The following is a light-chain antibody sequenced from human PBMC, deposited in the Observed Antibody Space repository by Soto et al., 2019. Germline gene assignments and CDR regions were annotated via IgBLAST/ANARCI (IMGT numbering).Light chain of an antibody. CDR2: SDT. CDR3: QSSDSGRVV. Sequence: QSVLTQPPSVSGAPGQTVTISCTGSSSNIGGGYDVHWYQHLPGTAPKLLIYSDTNRPSGVPGRFSGSKSGTSASLAITGLEAEDEGDYCCQSSDSGRVVFGGGTKLTVL. V-gene: IGLV1-40*01. J-gene: IGLJ2*01. CDR1: SSNIGGGYD.